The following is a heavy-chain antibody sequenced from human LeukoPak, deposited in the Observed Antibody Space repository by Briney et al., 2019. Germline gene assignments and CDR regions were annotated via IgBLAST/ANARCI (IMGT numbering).Heavy chain of an antibody. CDR2: ISGDGRGI. J-gene: IGHJ4*02. Sequence: GGSLRLSCAASGFNFSSSWMHWVRQGPGKGLVWVSRISGDGRGIGYADSVKGRFTISRDNAKNTLFLQMSSLRAEDTAVYYCAREDWYYLDYWGQGTLVSVSS. D-gene: IGHD3/OR15-3a*01. CDR3: AREDWYYLDY. V-gene: IGHV3-74*01. CDR1: GFNFSSSW.